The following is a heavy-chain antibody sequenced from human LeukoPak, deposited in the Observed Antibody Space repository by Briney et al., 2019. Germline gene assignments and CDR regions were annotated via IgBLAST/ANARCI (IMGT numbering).Heavy chain of an antibody. CDR2: FHYSGSN. D-gene: IGHD3-3*01. V-gene: IGHV4-39*01. Sequence: SETLSLTCTVSGGSLSSTYYYWGWIRQPPGTGLEWIGNFHYSGSNSYNPSLKSRVTISVDTSKNQFSLRLSSVTAADTAVYYCAKTEYYDFWSGYYTGIFNWGQGTLVTVSS. J-gene: IGHJ4*02. CDR3: AKTEYYDFWSGYYTGIFN. CDR1: GGSLSSTYYY.